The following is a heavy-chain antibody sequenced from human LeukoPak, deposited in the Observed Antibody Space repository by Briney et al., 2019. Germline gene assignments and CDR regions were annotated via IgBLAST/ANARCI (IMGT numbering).Heavy chain of an antibody. Sequence: GESLRLSCEGSGFTFSNYWMSWVRQAPGKGLEWVANIQQHGSETYYGDSVKGRFTISRDNAKNSLYLQMNSLRAEDTAVYYCARDGEGYYDNQGYYFDYWGQGTLVTVSS. D-gene: IGHD3-22*01. J-gene: IGHJ4*02. CDR2: IQQHGSET. V-gene: IGHV3-7*01. CDR1: GFTFSNYW. CDR3: ARDGEGYYDNQGYYFDY.